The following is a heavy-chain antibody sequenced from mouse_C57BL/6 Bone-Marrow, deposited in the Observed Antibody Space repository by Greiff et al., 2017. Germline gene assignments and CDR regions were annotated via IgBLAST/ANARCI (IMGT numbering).Heavy chain of an antibody. J-gene: IGHJ2*01. D-gene: IGHD2-1*01. CDR3: TIDYGNPFDY. CDR2: IDPENGDT. V-gene: IGHV14-4*01. CDR1: GFNIKDDY. Sequence: VQLQQSGAELVRPGASVKLSCTASGFNIKDDYMHWVKQRPEQGLEWIGWIDPENGDTEYASKFQGKATITADTSSNTAYLQLSSLTSEDTAVYYCTIDYGNPFDYWGQGTTLTVSS.